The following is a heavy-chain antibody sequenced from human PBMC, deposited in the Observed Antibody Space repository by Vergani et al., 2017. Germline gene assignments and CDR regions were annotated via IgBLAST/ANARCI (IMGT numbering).Heavy chain of an antibody. J-gene: IGHJ4*02. CDR3: AKDRRVYSYAFDY. CDR1: GFTFSSYG. V-gene: IGHV3-30*02. CDR2: IRYDGSNK. Sequence: QVQLVESGGGVVQPGGSLRLSCAASGFTFSSYGMHWVRQAPGKGLEWVAFIRYDGSNKYYADSVKGRFTISRDNSKNTLYLQMNSLRAEDTAVYYCAKDRRVYSYAFDYWGQGTLVTVSS. D-gene: IGHD5-18*01.